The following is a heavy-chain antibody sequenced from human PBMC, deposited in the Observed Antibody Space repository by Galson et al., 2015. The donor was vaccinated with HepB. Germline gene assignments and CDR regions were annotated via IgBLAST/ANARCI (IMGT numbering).Heavy chain of an antibody. J-gene: IGHJ4*02. V-gene: IGHV4-59*08. Sequence: SETLSLTCTVSGGSISTYYWSWIRQPPGKGLEWIGYSHYSGSTDYNPSLKSRVTISVDTSNNQFSLKLNSVTAADTAVYYCARHFRVGATNHYFDYWGQGTLVTVSS. CDR1: GGSISTYY. CDR3: ARHFRVGATNHYFDY. D-gene: IGHD1-26*01. CDR2: SHYSGST.